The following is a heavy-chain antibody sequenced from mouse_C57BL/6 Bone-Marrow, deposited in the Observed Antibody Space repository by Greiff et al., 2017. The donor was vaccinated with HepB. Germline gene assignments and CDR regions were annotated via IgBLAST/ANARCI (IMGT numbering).Heavy chain of an antibody. CDR3: ARWTTVVGYFDY. Sequence: LVESGAELARPGASVKMSCKASGYTFTSYTMHWVKQRPGQGLEWIGYINPSSGYTKYNQKFKDKATLTADKSSSTAYMQLSSLTSEDSAVYYCARWTTVVGYFDYWGQGTTLTVSS. J-gene: IGHJ2*01. D-gene: IGHD1-1*01. CDR1: GYTFTSYT. CDR2: INPSSGYT. V-gene: IGHV1-4*01.